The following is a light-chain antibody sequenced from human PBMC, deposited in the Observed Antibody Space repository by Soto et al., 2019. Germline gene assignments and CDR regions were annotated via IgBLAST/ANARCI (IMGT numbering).Light chain of an antibody. J-gene: IGLJ1*01. CDR1: SSNIGSNY. CDR2: RNN. V-gene: IGLV1-47*01. Sequence: QSVLTQPPSASGTPGQRVTISCSGSSSNIGSNYVYWYQQLPGTAPKLLIYRNNQRPSGVPDRFSGSKSGTSASLAISGLQAEDEADYYCSSRSSSRILHVFGTGTKVTVL. CDR3: SSRSSSRILHV.